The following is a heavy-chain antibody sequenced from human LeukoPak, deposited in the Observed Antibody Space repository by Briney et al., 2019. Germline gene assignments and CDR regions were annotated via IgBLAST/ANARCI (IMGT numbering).Heavy chain of an antibody. V-gene: IGHV4-4*07. D-gene: IGHD6-6*01. Sequence: PSETLSLTCTVSGGSISSSYWSWIRQPAGKGLEWMGRIYTSGTTSYNPSLKSRVSISVDKSKNQLSLKVSSVTAADTAVYYCARLGYSSSSTGYYYYMDVWGKGTTVTVSS. CDR2: IYTSGTT. CDR3: ARLGYSSSSTGYYYYMDV. J-gene: IGHJ6*03. CDR1: GGSISSSY.